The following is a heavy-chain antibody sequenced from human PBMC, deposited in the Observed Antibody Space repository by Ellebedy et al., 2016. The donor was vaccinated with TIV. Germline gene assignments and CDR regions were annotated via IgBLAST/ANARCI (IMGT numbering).Heavy chain of an antibody. CDR2: IKHDGSEK. Sequence: GESLKISXVASGFTFTNYWMSWVRQAPGKGLEWVANIKHDGSEKNYLDSVKGRFTVSRDNAKSSVYLQMNSLRAEDTALYYCARDIGPSYYYYGLDVWGQGTTVTVS. J-gene: IGHJ6*02. CDR1: GFTFTNYW. V-gene: IGHV3-7*03. CDR3: ARDIGPSYYYYGLDV. D-gene: IGHD2-15*01.